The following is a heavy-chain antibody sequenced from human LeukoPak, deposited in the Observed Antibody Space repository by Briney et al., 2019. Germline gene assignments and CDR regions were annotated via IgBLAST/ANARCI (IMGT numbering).Heavy chain of an antibody. J-gene: IGHJ1*01. V-gene: IGHV3-48*04. CDR2: IGHTGSIT. D-gene: IGHD3-10*01. CDR1: GFTFRSNT. Sequence: PGGSLRLSCAASGFTFRSNTMSWVRHAPGKGLEWVSYIGHTGSITDYADSVKGRFTISRDNAKNSLYLQMNTLRAEDTAVYYCVRDGAVVTSGSYPWRYFQYWGQGTLVTVSS. CDR3: VRDGAVVTSGSYPWRYFQY.